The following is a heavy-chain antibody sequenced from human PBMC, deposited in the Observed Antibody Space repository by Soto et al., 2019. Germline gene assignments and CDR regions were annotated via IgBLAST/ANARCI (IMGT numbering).Heavy chain of an antibody. CDR3: AKVTGYCSSSSCRRDYFYYYGMDV. CDR1: GFTFSNYG. CDR2: ISYDGGEK. V-gene: IGHV3-30*18. D-gene: IGHD2-2*01. Sequence: QVQLVESGGGMVQPGRSLRLSCAASGFTFSNYGMHWVRQAPGKGLEGVAVISYDGGEKYYADSVKGRFTISRDNSKNTLYLQMNSLRAEDTAVYYCAKVTGYCSSSSCRRDYFYYYGMDVWGQGTTVTASS. J-gene: IGHJ6*02.